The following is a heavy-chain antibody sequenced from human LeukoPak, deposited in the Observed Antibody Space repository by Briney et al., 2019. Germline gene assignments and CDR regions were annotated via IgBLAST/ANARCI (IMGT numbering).Heavy chain of an antibody. D-gene: IGHD3-10*01. CDR3: ARLWFGESSDY. Sequence: ASVKVSCKASGGTFSSYAISWVRQAPGQGLEWMGWINPNSGGTNYAQKFQGRVTMTRDTSISTAYMELSRLRSDDTAVYYCARLWFGESSDYWGQGTLVTVSS. CDR2: INPNSGGT. J-gene: IGHJ4*02. CDR1: GGTFSSYA. V-gene: IGHV1-2*02.